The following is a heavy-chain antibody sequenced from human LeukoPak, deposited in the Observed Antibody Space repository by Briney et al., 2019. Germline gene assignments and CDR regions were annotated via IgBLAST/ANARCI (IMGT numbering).Heavy chain of an antibody. CDR1: GGSISSGGYY. J-gene: IGHJ3*02. CDR2: IYYSGST. V-gene: IGHV4-31*11. Sequence: SQTLSLTCAVSGGSISSGGYYWSWIRQHPGKGLEWIGYIYYSGSTYYNPSLKSRVTISVDTSKNQFSLKLSSVTAADTAVCYCARVCDSSGYYRDAFDIWGQGTMVTVSS. D-gene: IGHD3-22*01. CDR3: ARVCDSSGYYRDAFDI.